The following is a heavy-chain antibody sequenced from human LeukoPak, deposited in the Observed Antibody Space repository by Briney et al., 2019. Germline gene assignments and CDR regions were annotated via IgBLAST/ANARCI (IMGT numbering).Heavy chain of an antibody. J-gene: IGHJ4*02. CDR3: TKGDGGWYPIDY. D-gene: IGHD6-19*01. CDR1: GFTFTNYG. Sequence: PGGSLRFSCAASGFTFTNYGMSWVRQAPAKGLEWVSTINDNGLNTHYADSVEGRFTISRDDSKNTLHLQMNSLRADDTALYYCTKGDGGWYPIDYWGQGNVVIVSS. V-gene: IGHV3-23*01. CDR2: INDNGLNT.